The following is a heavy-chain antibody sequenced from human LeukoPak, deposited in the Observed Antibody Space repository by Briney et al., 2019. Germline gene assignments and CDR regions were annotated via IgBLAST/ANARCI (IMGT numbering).Heavy chain of an antibody. Sequence: SETLSLTCTVSSGSISSYYWSWIRQPPGKGLEWIGYIYYSGSTNYNPSLKSRVTISVDTSKDQFSLKLSSVTAADTAVYYCARGRGYCSGGSCLYGINWFDPWGQGTLVTVSS. V-gene: IGHV4-59*12. CDR2: IYYSGST. CDR3: ARGRGYCSGGSCLYGINWFDP. CDR1: SGSISSYY. D-gene: IGHD2-15*01. J-gene: IGHJ5*02.